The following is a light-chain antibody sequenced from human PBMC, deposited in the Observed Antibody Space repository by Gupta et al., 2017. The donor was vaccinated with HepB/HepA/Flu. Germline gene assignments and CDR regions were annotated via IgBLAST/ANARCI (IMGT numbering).Light chain of an antibody. J-gene: IGLJ1*01. Sequence: SYELPQPPPVSVSPRQQASITCSGDKLGDKYACWYQQKPGQSPVLVIYQDSKQPSGIPERVSGSNTGNTSTLTISGTQAKDEADYYWQAWGSNMRVFGTGTKVTVL. CDR1: KLGDKY. CDR3: QAWGSNMRV. V-gene: IGLV3-1*01. CDR2: QDS.